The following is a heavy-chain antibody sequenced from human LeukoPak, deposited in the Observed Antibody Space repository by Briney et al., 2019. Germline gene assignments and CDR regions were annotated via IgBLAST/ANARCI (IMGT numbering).Heavy chain of an antibody. CDR2: INHSGST. CDR1: RGSITPYY. V-gene: IGHV4-34*01. Sequence: SETLSLTCTVSRGSITPYYWSWIRQPPGKGLEWIGEINHSGSTNYSPSLKSRVTLSVDTSKNQFSLRLSSVTAADTAVYYCARRTFGGVIAYWGQGTLVTVSS. CDR3: ARRTFGGVIAY. D-gene: IGHD3-16*02. J-gene: IGHJ4*02.